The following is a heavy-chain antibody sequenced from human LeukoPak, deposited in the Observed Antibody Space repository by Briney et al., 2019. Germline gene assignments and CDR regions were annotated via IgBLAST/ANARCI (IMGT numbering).Heavy chain of an antibody. Sequence: ASVKVSCKASGGTFISYAISWVRQAPGEGGEWRGGIIPIFGTANYAQKFQGRVTITADESTSTAYMELSSLRSEDTAVYYCARVGFRGSSDAFDLWGQGTMVTVSS. J-gene: IGHJ3*01. CDR1: GGTFISYA. V-gene: IGHV1-69*13. CDR2: IIPIFGTA. CDR3: ARVGFRGSSDAFDL. D-gene: IGHD3-10*01.